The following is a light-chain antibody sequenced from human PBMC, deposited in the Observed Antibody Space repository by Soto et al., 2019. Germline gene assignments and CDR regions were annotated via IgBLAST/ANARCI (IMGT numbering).Light chain of an antibody. CDR1: QSVSSK. V-gene: IGKV3D-15*01. Sequence: EIVLTQSPATLSLSPGEGATLSCRAIQSVSSKLAWYQQKPGQAPRLXIYGASTRATGIPARFSGSGSGTDFTLIISSLQSEDSAVYYCQQYNSWLWTFGQGTQVDIK. J-gene: IGKJ1*01. CDR2: GAS. CDR3: QQYNSWLWT.